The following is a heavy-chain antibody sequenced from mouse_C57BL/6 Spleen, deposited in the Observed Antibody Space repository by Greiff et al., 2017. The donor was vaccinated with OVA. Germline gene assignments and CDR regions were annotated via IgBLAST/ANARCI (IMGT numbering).Heavy chain of an antibody. V-gene: IGHV1-9*01. J-gene: IGHJ1*03. CDR1: GYTFTGYW. CDR2: ILPGSGST. Sequence: VKLMESGAELMKPGASVKLSCKATGYTFTGYWIEWVKQRPGHGLEWIGEILPGSGSTNYNEKFKGKATFTADTSSNTAYMQLSSLTTEDSAIYYCATRDGITTVVATRSYWYFDVWGTGTTVTVSS. CDR3: ATRDGITTVVATRSYWYFDV. D-gene: IGHD1-1*01.